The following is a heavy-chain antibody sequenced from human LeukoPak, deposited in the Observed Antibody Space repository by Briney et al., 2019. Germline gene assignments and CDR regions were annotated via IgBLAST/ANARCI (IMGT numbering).Heavy chain of an antibody. CDR1: GCSISSGGYY. J-gene: IGHJ4*02. CDR3: ARVDCSSTSGYKDEYYFGY. CDR2: IYYSGST. V-gene: IGHV4-31*03. D-gene: IGHD2-2*02. Sequence: NSSQTLSLTCTVSGCSISSGGYYWSWIRPHPGTGLEWSGYIYYSGSTYYNPSLKSRVTISVYTSKNQFSLKLCSVTAADTAAYYCARVDCSSTSGYKDEYYFGYWGQGTLVTVSS.